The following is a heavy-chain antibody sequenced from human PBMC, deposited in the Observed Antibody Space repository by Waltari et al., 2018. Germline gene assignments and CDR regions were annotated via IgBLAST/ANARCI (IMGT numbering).Heavy chain of an antibody. V-gene: IGHV4-59*01. Sequence: QVQLQESGPGLVKPSETLSLTCTVSGCSISSYYWSWIRQPPGKGLEWIGYIYYSGSTNYNPSLKSRVTISVDTSKNQFSLKLSSVTAADTAVYYCARGIYSYGLYYFDYWGQGTLVTVSS. CDR2: IYYSGST. J-gene: IGHJ4*02. CDR3: ARGIYSYGLYYFDY. CDR1: GCSISSYY. D-gene: IGHD5-18*01.